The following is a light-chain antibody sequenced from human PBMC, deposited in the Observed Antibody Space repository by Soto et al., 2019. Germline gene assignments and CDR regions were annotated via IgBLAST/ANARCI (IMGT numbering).Light chain of an antibody. CDR2: DAS. CDR1: QDISNY. V-gene: IGKV1-33*01. Sequence: DIQMTQSPSSLSASVGDRVTITCQASQDISNYLNWYQQKPGKATKLLIYDASNLETGVPSRFSRSGSGTDFTFTISRLQPEDIATYYCPQYDNLPITFGQGTRLEIK. J-gene: IGKJ5*01. CDR3: PQYDNLPIT.